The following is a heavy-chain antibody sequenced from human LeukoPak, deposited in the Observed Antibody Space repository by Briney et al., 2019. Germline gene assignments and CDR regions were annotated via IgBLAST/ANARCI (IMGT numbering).Heavy chain of an antibody. CDR2: INAYNGDT. D-gene: IGHD3-10*01. Sequence: ASVKVSCKASGGTFSSYAISWVRQAPGQGLEWMAWINAYNGDTNYAQKLQGRVTLTTDTSTSTAYMELRSLRSEDTAVYYCARDGSGVWFDYWGQGTLVTVSS. J-gene: IGHJ4*02. CDR3: ARDGSGVWFDY. CDR1: GGTFSSYA. V-gene: IGHV1-18*01.